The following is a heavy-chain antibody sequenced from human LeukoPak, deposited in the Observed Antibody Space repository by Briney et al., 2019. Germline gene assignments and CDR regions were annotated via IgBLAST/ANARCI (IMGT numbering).Heavy chain of an antibody. V-gene: IGHV4-61*02. J-gene: IGHJ4*02. Sequence: SETLSLTCTVSGGPISSGNYYWNWIRQPAGKGLEWIGRVHSSGSTNHNPSLKGRVTISRDTSKNQFSLIVSSVTAADTAMYFCARSTGDYGSGSLGYWGQGTLVTVSS. CDR2: VHSSGST. D-gene: IGHD3-10*01. CDR1: GGPISSGNYY. CDR3: ARSTGDYGSGSLGY.